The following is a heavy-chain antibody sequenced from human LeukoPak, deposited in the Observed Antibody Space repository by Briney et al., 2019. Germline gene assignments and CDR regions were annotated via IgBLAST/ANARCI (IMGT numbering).Heavy chain of an antibody. J-gene: IGHJ5*02. Sequence: PGGSLRLSCAASGFTFSSYAMHWVRQAPGKGLEWVAVISYDGSNKYYADSVKGRFTISRDNSKNTLYLQMNSLRAEDTAVYYCAREIVVVVAATRGAYNWFDPWGQGTLVTVSS. D-gene: IGHD2-15*01. CDR2: ISYDGSNK. CDR1: GFTFSSYA. V-gene: IGHV3-30*04. CDR3: AREIVVVVAATRGAYNWFDP.